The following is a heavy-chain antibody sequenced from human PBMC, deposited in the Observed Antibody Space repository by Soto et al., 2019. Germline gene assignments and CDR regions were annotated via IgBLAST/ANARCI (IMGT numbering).Heavy chain of an antibody. CDR3: TRDRPWERARDAFDI. CDR1: GFTFGDYA. Sequence: GGSLRLSCTASGFTFGDYAMSWFRQAPGKGLEWVGFIRSKAYGGTTEYAASVKGKFTISRDDSKSIAYLQMNSLKTEDTALYYCTRDRPWERARDAFDIWGQGTMVTVSS. V-gene: IGHV3-49*03. CDR2: IRSKAYGGTT. J-gene: IGHJ3*02. D-gene: IGHD1-26*01.